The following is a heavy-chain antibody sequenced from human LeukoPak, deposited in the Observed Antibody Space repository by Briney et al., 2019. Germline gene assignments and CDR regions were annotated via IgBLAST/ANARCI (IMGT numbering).Heavy chain of an antibody. J-gene: IGHJ3*02. V-gene: IGHV4-59*12. CDR1: GGSISSYY. CDR3: ARGYGDNSGAFDI. CDR2: IYYSGST. D-gene: IGHD4-23*01. Sequence: PSETLSLTCTVSGGSISSYYWSWIRQPPGKGLEWIGYIYYSGSTNYNPSLKSRVTISVDTSKNQFSLKLSSVTAPDTAVYFCARGYGDNSGAFDIWGQGTLVTVSS.